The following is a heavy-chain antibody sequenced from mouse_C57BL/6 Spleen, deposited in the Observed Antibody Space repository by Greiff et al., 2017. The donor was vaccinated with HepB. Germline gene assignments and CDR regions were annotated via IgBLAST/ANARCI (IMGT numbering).Heavy chain of an antibody. Sequence: VQLQQSGAELVRPGSSVKLSCKASGYTFTSYWMHWVKQRPIQGLEWIGNIDPSDSETHYNQKFKDKATLTVDKSSSTAYMQLSSLTSEDSAVYYCARWVLWNAMDYWGQGTSVTVSS. J-gene: IGHJ4*01. CDR2: IDPSDSET. CDR3: ARWVLWNAMDY. V-gene: IGHV1-52*01. CDR1: GYTFTSYW. D-gene: IGHD1-1*02.